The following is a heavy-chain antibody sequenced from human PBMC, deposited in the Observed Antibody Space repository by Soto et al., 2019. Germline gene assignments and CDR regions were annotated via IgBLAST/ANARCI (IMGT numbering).Heavy chain of an antibody. J-gene: IGHJ4*02. D-gene: IGHD1-20*01. CDR2: ISGSGGST. V-gene: IGHV3-23*01. CDR3: AKSPGITGTPRVFDY. Sequence: EVQLLESGGGLVQPGGSLRLSCAASGFTFSSYAMSWARQAPGKGLEWVSAISGSGGSTYYADSVKGRFTISRDNSKNTLYLQMNSLRAEDTAVYYCAKSPGITGTPRVFDYWGQGTLVTVSS. CDR1: GFTFSSYA.